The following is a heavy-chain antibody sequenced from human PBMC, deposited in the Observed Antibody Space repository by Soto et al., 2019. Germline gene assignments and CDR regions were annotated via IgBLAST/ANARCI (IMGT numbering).Heavy chain of an antibody. CDR2: IKSDGSST. D-gene: IGHD3-10*01. J-gene: IGHJ4*01. Sequence: HPGGSLRLSCAASGFTSSNYWMHWVRQAPGKGLVWVSRIKSDGSSTSYADSVKGRFTISRDNAKNTLDLQMNSLRAEDTAIYYCARDDHLYGSGSSEKGYWGDGPLVTVSS. CDR3: ARDDHLYGSGSSEKGY. CDR1: GFTSSNYW. V-gene: IGHV3-74*01.